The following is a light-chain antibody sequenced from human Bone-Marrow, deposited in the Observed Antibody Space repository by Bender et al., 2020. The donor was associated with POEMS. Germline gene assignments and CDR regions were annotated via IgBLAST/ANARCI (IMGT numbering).Light chain of an antibody. V-gene: IGLV1-44*01. J-gene: IGLJ2*01. CDR2: SSH. CDR1: SSNIGAHA. CDR3: CSYTSGTTLVV. Sequence: QSVLTQPPSASGTPGQRVTISCSGGSSNIGAHAVNWYQHLPGTAPKLLIYSSHRRPSEVPDRFSGSKSGTSSSLAITGLQAEDEADYYCCSYTSGTTLVVFGGGTKLTVL.